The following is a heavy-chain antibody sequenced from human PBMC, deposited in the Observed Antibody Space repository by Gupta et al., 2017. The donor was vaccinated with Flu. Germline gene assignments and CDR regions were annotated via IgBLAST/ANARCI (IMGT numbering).Heavy chain of an antibody. V-gene: IGHV1-3*01. CDR3: ARDLGSMIVGYYFDY. CDR2: INAGNGYT. J-gene: IGHJ4*02. D-gene: IGHD3-22*01. Sequence: QVQLVQSGAEVKKPGASVKVSCKASGYTFTSYAMHWVRQAPGQRLEWMGWINAGNGYTKYSQKFQGRVTITRDTSASTAYMELSSLRSEDTAVYYCARDLGSMIVGYYFDYWGQGTLVTVSS. CDR1: GYTFTSYA.